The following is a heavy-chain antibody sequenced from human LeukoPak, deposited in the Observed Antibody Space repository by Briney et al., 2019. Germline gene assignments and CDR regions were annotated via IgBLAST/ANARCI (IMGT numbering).Heavy chain of an antibody. CDR3: ARDRRYYDFWSGGGYGMDV. V-gene: IGHV1-69*04. Sequence: SVKVSCKASGGTFSSYAISWVRQAPGQGLEWMGRIIPILGIANYAQKLQGRVTMTTDTSTSTAYMELRSLRSDDTAVYYCARDRRYYDFWSGGGYGMDVWGQGTTVTVSS. J-gene: IGHJ6*02. D-gene: IGHD3-3*01. CDR1: GGTFSSYA. CDR2: IIPILGIA.